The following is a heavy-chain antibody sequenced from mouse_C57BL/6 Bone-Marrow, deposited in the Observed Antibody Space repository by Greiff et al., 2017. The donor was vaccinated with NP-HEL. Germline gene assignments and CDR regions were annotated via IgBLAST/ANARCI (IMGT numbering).Heavy chain of an antibody. D-gene: IGHD1-3*01. J-gene: IGHJ4*01. Sequence: QVQLQQPGAELVKPGASVKLSCKASGYTFTSYWMHWVKQRPGQGLEWIGMIHPNSGSTNYNEKFTSKATLTVDKSFSTAYMQLSSLTSEDSAVYYCARGLLNFYAMDYWGQGTSVTVSS. V-gene: IGHV1-64*01. CDR3: ARGLLNFYAMDY. CDR2: IHPNSGST. CDR1: GYTFTSYW.